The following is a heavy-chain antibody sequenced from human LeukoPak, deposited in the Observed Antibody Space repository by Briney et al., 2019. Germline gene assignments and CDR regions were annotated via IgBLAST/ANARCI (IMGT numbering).Heavy chain of an antibody. D-gene: IGHD3-10*01. V-gene: IGHV4-59*01. Sequence: KTSETLSLTCTVSGGSISSYYWSWIRQPPGKGLEWIGYIYYSGSTNYNPSLKSRVTISVDTSKNQFSLKLTSVTAADTAVYFCARGGYYGSGNDFRFDPWGQGTLVTVSS. CDR2: IYYSGST. CDR1: GGSISSYY. CDR3: ARGGYYGSGNDFRFDP. J-gene: IGHJ5*02.